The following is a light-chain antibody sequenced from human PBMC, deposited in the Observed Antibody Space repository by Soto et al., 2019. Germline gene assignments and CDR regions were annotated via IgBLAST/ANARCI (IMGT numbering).Light chain of an antibody. CDR1: QSISSW. J-gene: IGKJ1*01. Sequence: DIQMTQSPSTLSASVGDRVTITCRPSQSISSWLAWYQQKPGKAPKLLIYDASSLESGVPSRFSGSGSGTEFTLTISSLQTDDFATYYCQQYNSYSWTFGKGTKVDIK. CDR2: DAS. CDR3: QQYNSYSWT. V-gene: IGKV1-5*01.